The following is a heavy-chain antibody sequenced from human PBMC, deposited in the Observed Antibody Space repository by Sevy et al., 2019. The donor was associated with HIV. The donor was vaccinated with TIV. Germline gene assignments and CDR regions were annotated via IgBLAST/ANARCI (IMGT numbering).Heavy chain of an antibody. J-gene: IGHJ4*02. CDR2: IYYSGST. CDR3: AVAVRKYYFVY. Sequence: SETLSLTCTVSGGSISSSSYYWGWIRQPPGKGLEWIGSIYYSGSTYYNPSLKRRVTISVDTSKNQFSLKLSSVTAADTAVYYCAVAVRKYYFVYWGQGTLVTVSS. D-gene: IGHD1-1*01. V-gene: IGHV4-39*01. CDR1: GGSISSSSYY.